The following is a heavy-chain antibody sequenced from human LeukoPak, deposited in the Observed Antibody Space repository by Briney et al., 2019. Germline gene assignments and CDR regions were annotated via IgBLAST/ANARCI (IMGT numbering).Heavy chain of an antibody. CDR3: ARGGLITIFDY. CDR2: INHSGST. Sequence: SETLSLTCAVYGRSFSGYYWSWHRQPPGKGLEWIGEINHSGSTNYNPSLKSRVTISVDTSKNQFSLKLSSVTAADTAVYYCARGGLITIFDYWGQGTPVTVSS. V-gene: IGHV4-34*01. CDR1: GRSFSGYY. J-gene: IGHJ4*02. D-gene: IGHD3-10*01.